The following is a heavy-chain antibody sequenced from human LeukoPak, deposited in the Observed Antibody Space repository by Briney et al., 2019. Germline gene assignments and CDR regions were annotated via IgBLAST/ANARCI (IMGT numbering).Heavy chain of an antibody. CDR3: ARGGCGVIAARPIDY. J-gene: IGHJ4*02. CDR1: GGSFSGYY. Sequence: SETLSLTCAVYGGSFSGYYWSWIRQPPGKGLEWIGEINHSGSTNYNPSLKSRVTISVDTSKNQFSLKLSSVTAADTAVYYCARGGCGVIAARPIDYWGQGTLVTVSS. D-gene: IGHD6-6*01. CDR2: INHSGST. V-gene: IGHV4-34*01.